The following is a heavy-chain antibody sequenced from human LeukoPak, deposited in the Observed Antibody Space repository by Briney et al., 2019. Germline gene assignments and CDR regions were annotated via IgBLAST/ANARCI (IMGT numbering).Heavy chain of an antibody. J-gene: IGHJ6*02. D-gene: IGHD2-2*01. CDR1: GGSISGYY. V-gene: IGHV4-59*07. Sequence: SDTLSLTCTVSGGSISGYYWSWIRQSPGKGLEWIGYSDYSGGTNYNPSLKSRVTISIDTSKNQFSLKLSSVTAADTAVYYCAREEGQHYGMDVWGQGATVTVSS. CDR2: SDYSGGT. CDR3: AREEGQHYGMDV.